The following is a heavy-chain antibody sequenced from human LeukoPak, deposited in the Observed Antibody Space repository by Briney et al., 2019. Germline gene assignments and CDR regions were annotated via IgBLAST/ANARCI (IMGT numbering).Heavy chain of an antibody. J-gene: IGHJ2*01. CDR2: INGGSGHA. Sequence: ASVTVSCKTSGYTFTSYAVHWVRQAPGQGLEWMGCINGGSGHARYSERFQDRVTITRDTSTNTAYLDLRSLRSQDTAVYYCARGDWHWYFDLWGRGTLVTVSS. V-gene: IGHV1-3*01. D-gene: IGHD3-9*01. CDR1: GYTFTSYA. CDR3: ARGDWHWYFDL.